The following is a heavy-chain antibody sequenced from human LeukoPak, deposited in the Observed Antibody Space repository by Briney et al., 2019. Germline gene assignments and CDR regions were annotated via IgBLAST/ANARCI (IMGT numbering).Heavy chain of an antibody. D-gene: IGHD6-13*01. CDR1: GFTCSSYW. CDR3: ARRWWQQLVVTLFDY. Sequence: GGSMRLSGAASGFTCSSYWMSWVRQAPGKGLEWVANIKQDGSEKYYVDSVKGRFTISRDNAKNSLYLQMNSLRAEDTAVYYCARRWWQQLVVTLFDYWGQGTLVTVSS. V-gene: IGHV3-7*01. J-gene: IGHJ4*02. CDR2: IKQDGSEK.